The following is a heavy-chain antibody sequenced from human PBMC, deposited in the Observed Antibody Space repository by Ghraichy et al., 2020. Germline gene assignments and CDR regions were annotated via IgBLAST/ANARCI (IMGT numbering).Heavy chain of an antibody. J-gene: IGHJ6*02. CDR1: GFTVGSNY. D-gene: IGHD1-26*01. CDR3: ARDSKSTTEILGRHYYYAMDV. Sequence: SCAASGFTVGSNYMSWVRQAPGKGLEWVSVIYSGGSTYYADSVKGRFTISRDNSKNTLYLQMNSLKVEDTAVYYCARDSKSTTEILGRHYYYAMDVWGQGTTVTVSS. V-gene: IGHV3-53*01. CDR2: IYSGGST.